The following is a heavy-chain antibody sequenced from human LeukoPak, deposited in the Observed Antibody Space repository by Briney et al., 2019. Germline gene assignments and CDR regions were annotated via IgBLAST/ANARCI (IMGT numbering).Heavy chain of an antibody. D-gene: IGHD5-24*01. Sequence: PSETLSLTCTVSGGSISSYYWGWIRQPPGKGLEWIGSIYYSGSTYYNPSLKSRVTISVDTSKNQFSLKLSSVTAADTAVYYCARDSVATIGWVLDYWGQGTLVTVSS. CDR3: ARDSVATIGWVLDY. CDR1: GGSISSYY. CDR2: IYYSGST. J-gene: IGHJ4*02. V-gene: IGHV4-39*07.